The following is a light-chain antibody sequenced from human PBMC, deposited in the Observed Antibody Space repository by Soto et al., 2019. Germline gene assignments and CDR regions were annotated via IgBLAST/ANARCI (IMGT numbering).Light chain of an antibody. CDR3: QQYHSWPIT. CDR1: QSINRD. Sequence: EIVMTQSPATLSVSPGESASLSGGASQSINRDLAWYEQKPGQTPRRVIYGASTWGTGVPPRFTGSGSGTEFTLTISNLQSEDFAVYYCQQYHSWPITFGQGTRLEIK. CDR2: GAS. V-gene: IGKV3D-15*01. J-gene: IGKJ5*01.